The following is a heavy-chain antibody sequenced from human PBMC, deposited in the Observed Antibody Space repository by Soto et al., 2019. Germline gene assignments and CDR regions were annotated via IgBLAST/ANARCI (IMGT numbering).Heavy chain of an antibody. CDR3: AKVRVALSYYHYSAMDL. CDR2: ISYDGSNE. J-gene: IGHJ6*02. Sequence: QVQLVESGGGVVQPGKSLRLSCAASRFIFSSFGMHWVRQAPGKGLEWVAFISYDGSNEYYADSVKGRFTISSDNSKHTVYLQMSSLTTEDIAVYYCAKVRVALSYYHYSAMDLRGQGTRVTFSS. D-gene: IGHD3-3*01. CDR1: RFIFSSFG. V-gene: IGHV3-30*18.